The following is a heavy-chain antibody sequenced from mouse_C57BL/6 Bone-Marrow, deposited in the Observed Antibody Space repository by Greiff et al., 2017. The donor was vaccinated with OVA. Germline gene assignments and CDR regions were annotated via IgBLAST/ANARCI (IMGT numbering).Heavy chain of an antibody. Sequence: QVHVKQSGAELVKPGASVKLSCKASGYTFTEYTIHWVKQRSGQGLEWIGWFYPGSGSIKYNEKFKDKATLTADKSSSTVYMELSRLTSEDSAVYFCARHASEFYYGSYWYFDVWGTGTTVTVSS. V-gene: IGHV1-62-2*01. CDR1: GYTFTEYT. CDR3: ARHASEFYYGSYWYFDV. J-gene: IGHJ1*03. D-gene: IGHD1-1*01. CDR2: FYPGSGSI.